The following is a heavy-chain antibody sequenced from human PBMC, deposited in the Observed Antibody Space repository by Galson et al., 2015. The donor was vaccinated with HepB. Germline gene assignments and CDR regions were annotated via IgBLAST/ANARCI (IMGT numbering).Heavy chain of an antibody. J-gene: IGHJ3*02. CDR2: ISSSSSYM. V-gene: IGHV3-21*01. Sequence: SLRLSCAASGFTFSSYNMNWVRQAPGKGLEWVSSISSSSSYMYYTDSVKGRFTVSRDNAKKSLYLQMNSLRAEDTAVYYCGRDVAVTVLGSFDIWGQGTMVTVSS. D-gene: IGHD6-19*01. CDR1: GFTFSSYN. CDR3: GRDVAVTVLGSFDI.